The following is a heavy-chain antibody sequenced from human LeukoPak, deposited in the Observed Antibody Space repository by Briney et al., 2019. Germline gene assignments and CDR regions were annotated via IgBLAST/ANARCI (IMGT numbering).Heavy chain of an antibody. CDR1: GFTFSSYS. CDR3: ARAASERYFDWLLSYYCMDV. D-gene: IGHD3-9*01. J-gene: IGHJ6*02. CDR2: ISSSSSYI. V-gene: IGHV3-21*01. Sequence: SGGSLRLSCAASGFTFSSYSMNWVRQAPGKGLEWVSSISSSSSYIYYADSVKGRFTISRDNAKYSLYLQMNSLRAEDTAAYYCARAASERYFDWLLSYYCMDVWGQGTTVTVSS.